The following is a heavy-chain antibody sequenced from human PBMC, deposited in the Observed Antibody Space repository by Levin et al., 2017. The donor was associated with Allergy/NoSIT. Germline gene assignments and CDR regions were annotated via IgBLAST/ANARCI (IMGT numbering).Heavy chain of an antibody. D-gene: IGHD3-9*01. V-gene: IGHV3-30*18. J-gene: IGHJ3*02. CDR1: GFTFSSYG. Sequence: SCAASGFTFSSYGMHWVRQAPGKGLEWVAVISYDGSNKYYADSVKGRFTISRDNSKNTLYLQMNSLRAEDTAVYYCAKMADNILTGYNNAFDIWGQGTMVTVSS. CDR3: AKMADNILTGYNNAFDI. CDR2: ISYDGSNK.